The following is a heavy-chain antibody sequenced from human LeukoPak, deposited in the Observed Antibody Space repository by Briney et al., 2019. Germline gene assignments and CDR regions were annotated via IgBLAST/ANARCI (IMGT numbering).Heavy chain of an antibody. J-gene: IGHJ4*02. V-gene: IGHV4-59*01. Sequence: PSETLSLTCTVSGGSISSYYWSWIRQPPGKGLEWIGYIYYSGSTNYNPSLKSRVTISVDTSKNQFSLKLSSVTAADTAVYYCARDRGNYFDYWGQGTLVTVSS. CDR2: IYYSGST. CDR1: GGSISSYY. CDR3: ARDRGNYFDY. D-gene: IGHD2-15*01.